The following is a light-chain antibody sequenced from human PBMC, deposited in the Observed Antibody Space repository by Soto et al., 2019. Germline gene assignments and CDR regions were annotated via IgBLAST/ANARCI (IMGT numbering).Light chain of an antibody. J-gene: IGKJ2*01. CDR1: QSVSSSY. Sequence: EIVLTQSPGTLSLSPGERATLSCRASQSVSSSYLAWYQQKPGQAPRLLIYGASSRATGIPDRFSGSGSGTDLTLHISRLEPEDFAVYYCQQYGSSPYTFGQGTKLEIK. CDR3: QQYGSSPYT. V-gene: IGKV3-20*01. CDR2: GAS.